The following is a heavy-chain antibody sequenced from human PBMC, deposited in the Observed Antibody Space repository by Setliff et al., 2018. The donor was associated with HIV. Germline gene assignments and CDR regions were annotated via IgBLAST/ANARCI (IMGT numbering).Heavy chain of an antibody. J-gene: IGHJ6*02. CDR2: MNIGGTA. CDR3: ARHKVLLFSWVASDV. Sequence: PSETLSLTCSVSGVSVNDSLSFWSWVRQSPGRGLEWIGNMNIGGTAYNNLSLQDRLTISIDTSRSLFSLTLRSVTAADTGVYCCARHKVLLFSWVASDVWGLGTLVTVSS. V-gene: IGHV4-39*01. D-gene: IGHD3-16*01. CDR1: GVSVNDSLSF.